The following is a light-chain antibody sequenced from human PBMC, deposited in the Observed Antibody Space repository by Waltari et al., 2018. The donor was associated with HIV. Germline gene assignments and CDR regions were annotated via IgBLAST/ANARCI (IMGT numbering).Light chain of an antibody. CDR3: QQYYSSPWT. V-gene: IGKV4-1*01. CDR2: WAS. CDR1: QSLLSSSNRKNN. J-gene: IGKJ1*01. Sequence: DIVMTQSPDSLAVSLGERATINCKSSQSLLSSSNRKNNLAWYQQKPGQSPKLLIDWASTRQSGVPDRFRGSESGTDFTLTITRLQAEDVAVYYCQQYYSSPWTFGQGTKVELK.